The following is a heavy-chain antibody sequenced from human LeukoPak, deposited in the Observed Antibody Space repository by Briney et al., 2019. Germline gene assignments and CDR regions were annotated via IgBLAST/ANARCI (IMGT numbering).Heavy chain of an antibody. CDR3: ARGNYASGSYLP. D-gene: IGHD3-10*01. Sequence: GGTLSRSSAASGFTFNTYSMNWHRQAPGKELEWIAYISSSASTIFYADSVKGRFTISRDNAKNSLYLQMNSLRDEDTAVYYCARGNYASGSYLPWGQGTMVTVSS. J-gene: IGHJ3*01. CDR2: ISSSASTI. CDR1: GFTFNTYS. V-gene: IGHV3-48*02.